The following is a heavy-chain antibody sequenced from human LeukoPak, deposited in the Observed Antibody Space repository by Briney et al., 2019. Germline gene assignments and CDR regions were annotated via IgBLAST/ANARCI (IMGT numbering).Heavy chain of an antibody. J-gene: IGHJ6*03. CDR3: ARVIGDIVVVPAAKHHYYYYYYMDV. D-gene: IGHD2-2*01. V-gene: IGHV1-69*13. CDR2: IIPIFGTA. CDR1: GYTFTSYG. Sequence: ASVKVSCKASGYTFTSYGISWVRQAPGQGLEWMGGIIPIFGTANYAQKFQGRVTITADESTSTAYMELSSLRSEDTAVYYCARVIGDIVVVPAAKHHYYYYYYMDVWGKGTTVTISS.